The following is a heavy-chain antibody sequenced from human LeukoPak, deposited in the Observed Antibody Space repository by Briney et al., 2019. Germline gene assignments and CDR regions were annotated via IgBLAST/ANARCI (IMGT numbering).Heavy chain of an antibody. Sequence: GGSLRLSCAASGFTFSSYAMNWVRQAPGKGLEWVAGISSGDRTFHAESVKGRFTISRDKSKDTLYLQMNSLRAEDTAVYYCAKGSGSGWYGWFAPWGQGTLVTVYS. V-gene: IGHV3-23*01. CDR2: ISSGDRT. CDR1: GFTFSSYA. CDR3: AKGSGSGWYGWFAP. D-gene: IGHD6-19*01. J-gene: IGHJ5*02.